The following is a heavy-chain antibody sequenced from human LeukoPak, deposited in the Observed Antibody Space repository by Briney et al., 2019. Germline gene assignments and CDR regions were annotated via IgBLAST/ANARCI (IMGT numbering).Heavy chain of an antibody. Sequence: PGGSLRLSCAASGFTFSSFGMHWVRQAPGKGLEWVAFIRYSGSNKYYADSVKGRFTISRDNAKNTLYLQGTSLRPEDTAVYDCAAPTGGAFGGYWGQGTLVTVSS. D-gene: IGHD3-16*01. CDR1: GFTFSSFG. V-gene: IGHV3-30*02. J-gene: IGHJ4*02. CDR3: AAPTGGAFGGY. CDR2: IRYSGSNK.